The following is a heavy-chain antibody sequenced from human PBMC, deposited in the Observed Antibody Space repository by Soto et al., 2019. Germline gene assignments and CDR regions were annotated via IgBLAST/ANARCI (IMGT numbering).Heavy chain of an antibody. D-gene: IGHD2-2*02. CDR3: ARRELHCIRTSCYTNWFDP. CDR2: ISGYNGKT. V-gene: IGHV1-18*01. J-gene: IGHJ5*02. CDR1: GYTFTNYG. Sequence: ASVKVSCKTSGYTFTNYGINWVRQAPGQGLEWMGWISGYNGKTNFAQKLQGRVTMTTDTSTSTAYMDLRSLRSDDTAVYYCARRELHCIRTSCYTNWFDPWGQGTLVTVSS.